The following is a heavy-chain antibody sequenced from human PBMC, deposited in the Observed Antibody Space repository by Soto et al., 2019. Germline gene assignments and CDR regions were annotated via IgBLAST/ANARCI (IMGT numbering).Heavy chain of an antibody. J-gene: IGHJ3*02. D-gene: IGHD6-6*01. CDR3: ARGLATLPVFTFDI. CDR1: GFSLSTSGVG. CDR2: IYWSGDE. V-gene: IGHV2-5*01. Sequence: QGTLKESGPTLVKPPQTLTLTCSFSGFSLSTSGVGVGWIRQSPGKALEWLALIYWSGDEHYRPSLKSRLSIIKDTSKNHVVLIMTDMDPVDTATYYCARGLATLPVFTFDIWGQGTMVTVSS.